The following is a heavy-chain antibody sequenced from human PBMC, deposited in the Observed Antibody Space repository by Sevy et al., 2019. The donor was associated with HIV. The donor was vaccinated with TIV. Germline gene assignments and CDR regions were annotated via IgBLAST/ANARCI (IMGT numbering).Heavy chain of an antibody. CDR3: AKPIGIAAAGTFDY. J-gene: IGHJ4*02. CDR1: GFTFSSYV. CDR2: ISYDGSNK. V-gene: IGHV3-30*18. Sequence: GGSLRLSCAASGFTFSSYVMHWVRQAPGKGLEWVAVISYDGSNKYYADSVKGRFTISRDNAKNTLYLQMNSLRAEDTAVYYCAKPIGIAAAGTFDYWGQGTLVTVSS. D-gene: IGHD6-13*01.